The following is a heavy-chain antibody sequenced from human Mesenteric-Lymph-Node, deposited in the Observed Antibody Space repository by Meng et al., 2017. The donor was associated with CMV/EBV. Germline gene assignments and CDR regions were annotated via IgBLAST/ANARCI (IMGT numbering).Heavy chain of an antibody. V-gene: IGHV4-31*02. J-gene: IGHJ4*02. CDR3: ARDRDGYNLVDH. D-gene: IGHD5-24*01. CDR2: IYYSGST. Sequence: TVCGGSISSGGYYWNWIRQYPGKGLEWIGYIYYSGSTYYNPSLESRVTMSVDTSENQFSLKLSSVTAADTAVYYCARDRDGYNLVDHWGQGTLVTVSS. CDR1: GGSISSGGYY.